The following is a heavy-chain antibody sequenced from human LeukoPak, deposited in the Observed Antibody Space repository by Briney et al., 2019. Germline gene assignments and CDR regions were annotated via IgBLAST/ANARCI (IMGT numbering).Heavy chain of an antibody. CDR2: INPNRGGT. Sequence: ASVKVSCTASGYTFSGYYMHWVRQAPGQGLEGRGWINPNRGGTNYAQTFQGRVTMTRDTSISTAYMELSRLRSDDTAVYYCARAGWFGESLEDYWGQGTLVTVSS. CDR1: GYTFSGYY. CDR3: ARAGWFGESLEDY. D-gene: IGHD3-10*01. V-gene: IGHV1-2*02. J-gene: IGHJ4*02.